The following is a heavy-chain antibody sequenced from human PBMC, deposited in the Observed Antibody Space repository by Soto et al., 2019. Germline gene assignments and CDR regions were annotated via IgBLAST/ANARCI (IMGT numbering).Heavy chain of an antibody. Sequence: EVQLVESGGGLVQPGGSLRLSCAASGFTFSNYWMHWVHQAPGKGLVWVSRINRDGTTTNYADSVKGRFTISRDNSKNTLYLQMNSLRAEDTAVYYCARGGAAAGVIAIAYYYYGMDVWGQGTTVTVSS. V-gene: IGHV3-74*01. J-gene: IGHJ6*02. CDR2: INRDGTTT. CDR3: ARGGAAAGVIAIAYYYYGMDV. D-gene: IGHD6-13*01. CDR1: GFTFSNYW.